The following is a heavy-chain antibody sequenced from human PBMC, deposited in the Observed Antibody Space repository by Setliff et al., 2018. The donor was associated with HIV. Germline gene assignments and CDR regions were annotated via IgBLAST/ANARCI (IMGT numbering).Heavy chain of an antibody. CDR3: ARVIQSNSCPFDS. V-gene: IGHV4-59*12. CDR2: IYYSGSIT. D-gene: IGHD2-21*01. J-gene: IGHJ4*02. CDR1: GTSISNYY. Sequence: PSETLSLTCTVSGTSISNYYWSWIRQPPGKGLEWIGSIYYSGSITKFNPSLKSRVTISVDTSKNQFSLKLSSVTAADTAVYYCARVIQSNSCPFDSWGQGTLVTVSS.